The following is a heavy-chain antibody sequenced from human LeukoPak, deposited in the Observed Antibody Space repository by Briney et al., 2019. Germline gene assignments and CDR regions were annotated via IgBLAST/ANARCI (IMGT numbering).Heavy chain of an antibody. Sequence: GGSLRLSCAASGFIFGSCAMTWVRQAPGKGLEWVSAISGSGGSTYYADSVKGRFTISRDNSKNTLYLQMNSLRAEDTAVYYCAKDRGYFDYWGQGTLVTVSS. J-gene: IGHJ4*02. CDR3: AKDRGYFDY. CDR1: GFIFGSCA. CDR2: ISGSGGST. V-gene: IGHV3-23*01.